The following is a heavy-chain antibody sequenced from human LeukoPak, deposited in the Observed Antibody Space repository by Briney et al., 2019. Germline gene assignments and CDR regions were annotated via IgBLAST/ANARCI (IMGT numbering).Heavy chain of an antibody. J-gene: IGHJ4*02. Sequence: GGSLRLSCAASGFTFDDYAMHWVRQAPGKGLEWVSGISWNSGSIGYADSVKGRFTISRDNAKNSLYLQMNSLRAEDTALYYCAKGDIMVRGEVDYWGQGTLVTVSS. D-gene: IGHD3-10*01. CDR3: AKGDIMVRGEVDY. CDR2: ISWNSGSI. CDR1: GFTFDDYA. V-gene: IGHV3-9*01.